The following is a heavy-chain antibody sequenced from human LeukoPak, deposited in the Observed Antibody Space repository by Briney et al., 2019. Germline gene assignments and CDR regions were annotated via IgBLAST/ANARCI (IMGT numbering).Heavy chain of an antibody. CDR2: ISSSSSTI. CDR1: GFTFSSYS. D-gene: IGHD2-2*01. V-gene: IGHV3-48*01. Sequence: GGSLRLSCAASGFTFSSYSMNWVRQAPGKGLEWVSYISSSSSTIYYADSVKGRFTISRDNAKNSLYLQMNSLRAEDTAVYYCARGYCSSTSCPRGHDAFDIWGQGTMVTVSS. CDR3: ARGYCSSTSCPRGHDAFDI. J-gene: IGHJ3*02.